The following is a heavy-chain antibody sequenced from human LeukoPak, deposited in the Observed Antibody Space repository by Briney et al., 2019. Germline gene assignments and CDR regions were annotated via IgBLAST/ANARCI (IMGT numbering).Heavy chain of an antibody. J-gene: IGHJ4*02. CDR1: GYSFTSYW. CDR3: ARLAKYSNYIDY. V-gene: IGHV5-10-1*01. CDR2: IDPSDSYT. Sequence: GESLRISRQGSGYSFTSYWISWVRQMPGKGLEWMGRIDPSDSYTNYSPSFQGHVTISADKSISTAYLQWSSLKASDTAMYYCARLAKYSNYIDYWGQGTLVTVSS. D-gene: IGHD5-12*01.